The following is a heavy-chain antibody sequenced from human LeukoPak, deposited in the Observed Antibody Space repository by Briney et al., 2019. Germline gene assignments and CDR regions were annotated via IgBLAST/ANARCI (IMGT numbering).Heavy chain of an antibody. CDR1: GFTFDDYA. J-gene: IGHJ6*03. V-gene: IGHV3-9*01. CDR3: ARVGSSSWYGGYYYYMDV. Sequence: PGRSLRLSCAASGFTFDDYAMNWVRQAPGKGLEWVSGIRWNSGSIGYAESVKGRFTISRDNAKNSLYLQMNSLRAEDTAVYYCARVGSSSWYGGYYYYMDVWGKGTTVTISS. CDR2: IRWNSGSI. D-gene: IGHD6-13*01.